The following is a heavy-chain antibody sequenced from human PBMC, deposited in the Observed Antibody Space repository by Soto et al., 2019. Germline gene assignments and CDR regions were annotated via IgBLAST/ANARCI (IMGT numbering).Heavy chain of an antibody. V-gene: IGHV3-48*01. CDR3: AKDNRGPKMHHWFDP. Sequence: LRLSCAASGFTFSSYSMNWVRQAPGKGLEWVSYISSSSSTIYYADSVKGRFTISRDNAKNTLYLQMNSLRAEDTAVYYCAKDNRGPKMHHWFDPWGQGTLVTVSS. D-gene: IGHD6-25*01. CDR1: GFTFSSYS. CDR2: ISSSSSTI. J-gene: IGHJ5*02.